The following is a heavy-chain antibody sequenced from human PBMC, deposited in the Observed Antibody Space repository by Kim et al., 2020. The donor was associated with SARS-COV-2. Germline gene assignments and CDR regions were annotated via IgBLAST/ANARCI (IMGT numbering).Heavy chain of an antibody. CDR3: GRSKLATAGPAYWLDP. Sequence: GGSLRLSCAASGFTFSSYWMSWVRQAPGKGLEWVANIKQDGREKYYVDSVKGRFTISRDNAKNSLYLQMNSLRDEDTAVYYCGRSKLATAGPAYWLDPWGQGTLVIVSS. V-gene: IGHV3-7*01. CDR1: GFTFSSYW. CDR2: IKQDGREK. J-gene: IGHJ5*02. D-gene: IGHD6-13*01.